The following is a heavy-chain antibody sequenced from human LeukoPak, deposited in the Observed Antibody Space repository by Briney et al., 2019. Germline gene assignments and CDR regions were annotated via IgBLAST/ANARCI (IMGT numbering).Heavy chain of an antibody. CDR3: AKAEGYDILTGLDY. CDR1: GFTFSTYW. Sequence: GGSLRLSCAASGFTFSTYWMQWVRQAPGKGLVWVSRIKSDGSNTAYADSVKGRFTISRDNAKNTLYLQMNSLRTEDTAVYYCAKAEGYDILTGLDYWGQGTLVTVSS. CDR2: IKSDGSNT. V-gene: IGHV3-74*01. J-gene: IGHJ4*02. D-gene: IGHD3-9*01.